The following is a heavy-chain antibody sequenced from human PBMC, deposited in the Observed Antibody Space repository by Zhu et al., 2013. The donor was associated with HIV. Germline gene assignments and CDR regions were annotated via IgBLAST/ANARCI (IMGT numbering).Heavy chain of an antibody. V-gene: IGHV1-18*01. D-gene: IGHD2-2*01. Sequence: QVQLVQSGTEVKRPGSSVRVSCKASGDTFSTSAVNWVRQVPGQGLEWMGWISAYNGNTNYAQKLQGRVTMTTDTSTSTAYMELRSLRSDDTAVYYCARAAPAADHPYYYYYMDVWAKGPRSPXP. CDR2: ISAYNGNT. CDR3: ARAAPAADHPYYYYYMDV. CDR1: GDTFSTSA. J-gene: IGHJ6*03.